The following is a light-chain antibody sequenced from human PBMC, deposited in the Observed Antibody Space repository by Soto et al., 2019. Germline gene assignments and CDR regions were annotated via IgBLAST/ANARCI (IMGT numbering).Light chain of an antibody. CDR2: GAC. CDR1: QSVGTN. Sequence: EIVMTQSPATLSVSPGERATLSCRASQSVGTNLVWYQHKPGQAPRPLIYGACIRATGIPARFSASGSGTDFTLTISSLEPEDFAVYYCQQRSNWPPWTFGQGTKVDIK. V-gene: IGKV3-11*01. J-gene: IGKJ1*01. CDR3: QQRSNWPPWT.